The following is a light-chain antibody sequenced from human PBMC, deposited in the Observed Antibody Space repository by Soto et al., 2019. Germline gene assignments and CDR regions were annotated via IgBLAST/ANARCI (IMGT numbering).Light chain of an antibody. CDR1: SSDVGGYKY. Sequence: QSVLTQPASVSGSPGQSITISCTGTSSDVGGYKYVSWYQHHPGKAPKLMIYEVSNRPSGVSNRFSGSKSGNTASLTISGLQAEDEADYYCSSYTHSNTLVFGGGTKVTVL. CDR2: EVS. CDR3: SSYTHSNTLV. V-gene: IGLV2-14*01. J-gene: IGLJ2*01.